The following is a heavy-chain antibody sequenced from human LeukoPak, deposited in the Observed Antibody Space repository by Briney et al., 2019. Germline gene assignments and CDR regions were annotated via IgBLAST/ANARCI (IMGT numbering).Heavy chain of an antibody. CDR2: ISYDGSNK. J-gene: IGHJ4*02. Sequence: GGSLRLSCAASGFTFSSYAMHWVRQAPGKGLEWVAVISYDGSNKYYADSVKGRFTISRDNSKNTLYLQMNSLRAEDTAVYYCAKIDGYVISGYFDYWGQGTLVTVSS. D-gene: IGHD5-24*01. CDR1: GFTFSSYA. CDR3: AKIDGYVISGYFDY. V-gene: IGHV3-30*18.